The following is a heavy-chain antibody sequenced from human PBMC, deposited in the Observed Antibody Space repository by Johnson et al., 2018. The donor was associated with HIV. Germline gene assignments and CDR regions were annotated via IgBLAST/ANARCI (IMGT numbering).Heavy chain of an antibody. CDR2: ISSSGKST. Sequence: QVQLVESGGGLVKPGGSLRLSCAASGFTFNDYYMSWIRQAPGKGLEWVSYISSSGKSTNYADSVKGRFTISRDNSKNTLYLQMNSLRAEDTAVYYCAKDRFSGYAFSGAFDIWGQGTMVTVSS. D-gene: IGHD5-12*01. CDR3: AKDRFSGYAFSGAFDI. CDR1: GFTFNDYY. J-gene: IGHJ3*02. V-gene: IGHV3-11*05.